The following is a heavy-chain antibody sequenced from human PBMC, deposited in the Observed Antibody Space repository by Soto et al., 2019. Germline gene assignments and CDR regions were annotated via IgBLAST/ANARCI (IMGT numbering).Heavy chain of an antibody. CDR3: AVLLRLPFDI. CDR1: GYTFSSYG. CDR2: ISAYNGNT. Sequence: QVQLVQSGAEVKKPGASVKVSCKASGYTFSSYGITWVRQAPGQGLEWMGWISAYNGNTNYAQNFQGRVTMTTDTSTSTAYMKLRSLRSDDTAVYYCAVLLRLPFDIWDQGTMVTVSS. V-gene: IGHV1-18*04. J-gene: IGHJ3*02. D-gene: IGHD2-15*01.